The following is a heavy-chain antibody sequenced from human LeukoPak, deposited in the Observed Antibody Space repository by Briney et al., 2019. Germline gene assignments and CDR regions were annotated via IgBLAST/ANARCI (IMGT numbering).Heavy chain of an antibody. J-gene: IGHJ4*02. CDR3: AKGGSPSCYSSSGY. V-gene: IGHV3-23*01. D-gene: IGHD2-2*01. Sequence: PGGSLRLSCAASGFTFANYAMSWVRQGPGKGLEWVSTISGSGGSTYYADSVKGRFTISRDNSKNTLFLQMNSLRADDTAVYFCAKGGSPSCYSSSGYWGQGTLVTVSS. CDR2: ISGSGGST. CDR1: GFTFANYA.